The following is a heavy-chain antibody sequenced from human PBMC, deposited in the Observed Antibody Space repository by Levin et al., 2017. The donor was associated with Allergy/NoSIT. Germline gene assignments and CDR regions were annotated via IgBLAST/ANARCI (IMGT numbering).Heavy chain of an antibody. CDR1: GDSVSSNSAA. V-gene: IGHV6-1*01. CDR3: ARMGLEAVAGRQLDY. D-gene: IGHD6-19*01. CDR2: TYYRSKWYN. Sequence: SQTLSLPCAISGDSVSSNSAAWHWIRQSPSRGLEWLGRTYYRSKWYNDYAVSVKSRITINPDTSKNQFSLQLNSVTPEDTAVYYCARMGLEAVAGRQLDYWGQGTLVTVSS. J-gene: IGHJ4*02.